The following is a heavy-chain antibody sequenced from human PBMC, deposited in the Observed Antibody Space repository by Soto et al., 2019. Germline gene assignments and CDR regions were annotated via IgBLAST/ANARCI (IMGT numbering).Heavy chain of an antibody. D-gene: IGHD3-22*01. CDR3: ARGMYYYDPWFDY. CDR2: ISYDGSNK. CDR1: GFTFSSYA. Sequence: QVQLVESGGGVVQPGRSLRLSCAASGFTFSSYAMHWVRQAPGKGLEWVAVISYDGSNKYYADSVKGRFTISRDNSKNTLYLQMNSLRAEDTAVYYCARGMYYYDPWFDYWGQGTLVTVSS. J-gene: IGHJ4*02. V-gene: IGHV3-30-3*01.